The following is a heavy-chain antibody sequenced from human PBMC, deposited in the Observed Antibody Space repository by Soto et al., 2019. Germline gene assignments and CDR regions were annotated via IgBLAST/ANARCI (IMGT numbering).Heavy chain of an antibody. D-gene: IGHD3-10*01. CDR3: ARRTESYYYCSGSYYRVAEHFPH. CDR1: GGSFSGYY. V-gene: IGHV4-34*01. CDR2: INPSGST. Sequence: SQTLSLTCAVYGGSFSGYYWSWIRQPPGKGLEWIGEINPSGSTNYNPSLTSRVTISVDTPKNQFSLKLSSVTAADTAVYYCARRTESYYYCSGSYYRVAEHFPHPGQDTFVTVSS. J-gene: IGHJ1*01.